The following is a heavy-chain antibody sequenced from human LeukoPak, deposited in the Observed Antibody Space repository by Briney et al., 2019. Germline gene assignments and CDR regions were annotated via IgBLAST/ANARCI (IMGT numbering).Heavy chain of an antibody. CDR1: GFTFSSYA. V-gene: IGHV3-23*01. Sequence: GGSLRLSCAASGFTFSSYAMSWVRQAPGRGLEWVSTTYVSSGSTYYADSVKGRFTVSRDNSKNTLYLQIIGLRAEDTAVYYCANGSYNYDSSADYMDVWGKGTTVTVSS. J-gene: IGHJ6*03. D-gene: IGHD3-22*01. CDR3: ANGSYNYDSSADYMDV. CDR2: TYVSSGST.